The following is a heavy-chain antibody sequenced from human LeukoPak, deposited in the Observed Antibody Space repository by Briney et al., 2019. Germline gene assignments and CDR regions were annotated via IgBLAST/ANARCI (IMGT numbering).Heavy chain of an antibody. CDR3: YGYCSSTSCSPFFDY. D-gene: IGHD2-2*01. J-gene: IGHJ4*02. CDR2: ISYDGSNK. CDR1: GFTFSSYA. V-gene: IGHV3-30-3*01. Sequence: GGSLRLSCAASGFTFSSYAMHWVRQAPGKGLEWVAVISYDGSNKYYADSVKGRFTISRDNSKNTLYPQMNSLRAEDTAVYYCYGYCSSTSCSPFFDYWGQGTLVTVSS.